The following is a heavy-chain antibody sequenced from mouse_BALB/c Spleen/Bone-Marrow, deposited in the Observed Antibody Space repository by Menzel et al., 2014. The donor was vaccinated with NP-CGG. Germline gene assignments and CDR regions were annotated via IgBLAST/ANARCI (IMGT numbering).Heavy chain of an antibody. CDR1: GYTFTSYW. CDR2: IYPGDGDA. J-gene: IGHJ3*01. CDR3: ARWDDYDAWFAH. V-gene: IGHV1-87*01. Sequence: VKLVESGAELARPGASVKLSCKASGYTFTSYWMQWVKQRPGQGLEWIGAIYPGDGDARYTQKFKGKATLTADKSSSTAYMQLSSLASEDSAVYYCARWDDYDAWFAHWGQGTLVTVSA. D-gene: IGHD2-4*01.